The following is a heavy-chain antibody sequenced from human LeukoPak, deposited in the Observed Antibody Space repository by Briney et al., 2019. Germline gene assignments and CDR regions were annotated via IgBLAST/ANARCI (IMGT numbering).Heavy chain of an antibody. V-gene: IGHV3-30*02. J-gene: IGHJ3*02. D-gene: IGHD2-2*01. CDR3: ARDGGIVVADAFDI. CDR1: GFTFSSYG. CDR2: IRYDGSNK. Sequence: GGSLRLSCAASGFTFSSYGMHWVRQAPGKGLEWVAFIRYDGSNKYYADSVKGRFTISRDNSKNTLYLQMNSLRAEDTAVYYCARDGGIVVADAFDIWGQGTMVTVSS.